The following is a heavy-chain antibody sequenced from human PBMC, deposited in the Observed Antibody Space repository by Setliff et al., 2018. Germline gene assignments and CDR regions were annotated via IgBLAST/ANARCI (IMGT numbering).Heavy chain of an antibody. V-gene: IGHV3-7*01. J-gene: IGHJ4*02. Sequence: GGSLRLSCAAFGFTFSSFWMAWVRQSPGRGLEWVANINQDGSGKFYVDSVKGRFTIFRDNAKNSLSLQMNDLRVEDTAVYYCAKYYSDNSGPRGAFDYWGQGTLVTVSS. CDR2: INQDGSGK. CDR3: AKYYSDNSGPRGAFDY. D-gene: IGHD3-22*01. CDR1: GFTFSSFW.